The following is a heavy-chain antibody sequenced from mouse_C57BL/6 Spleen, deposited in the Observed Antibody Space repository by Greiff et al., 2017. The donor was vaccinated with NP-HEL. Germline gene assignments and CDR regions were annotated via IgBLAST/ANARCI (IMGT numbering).Heavy chain of an antibody. V-gene: IGHV1-80*01. CDR3: ARKGNCDDYFDV. J-gene: IGHJ1*03. Sequence: VQLQQSGAELVKPGASVKISCKASGYAFSSYWMNWVKQRPGKGLEWIGQIYPGDGDTNYNGKFKGKATLTADKSSSTAYMQLSSLTSEDSAVYFCARKGNCDDYFDVWGTGTTVTVSS. CDR2: IYPGDGDT. D-gene: IGHD4-1*01. CDR1: GYAFSSYW.